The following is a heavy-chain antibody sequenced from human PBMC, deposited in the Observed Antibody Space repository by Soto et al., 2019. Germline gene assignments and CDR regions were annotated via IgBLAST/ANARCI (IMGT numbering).Heavy chain of an antibody. CDR1: GGSFSGYY. D-gene: IGHD3-16*01. CDR3: SRGRDAYMMGNY. J-gene: IGHJ4*02. V-gene: IGHV4-34*02. CDR2: IDHSGSI. Sequence: QVQLQQWGAGLLKPSETLSLTCAVYGGSFSGYYWSWIRQPPGKGLEWIGDIDHSGSINYNPSLKRRATISVDTSKSQVTLKLNCVTAADTAVYYCSRGRDAYMMGNYWGQGTLVTVSS.